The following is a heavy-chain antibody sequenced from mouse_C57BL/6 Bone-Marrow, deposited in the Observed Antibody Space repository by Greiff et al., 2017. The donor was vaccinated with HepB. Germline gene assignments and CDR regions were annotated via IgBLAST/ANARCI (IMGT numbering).Heavy chain of an antibody. Sequence: VQLQQSGPELVKPGASVKMSCKASGYTFTDYNMHWVKQSHGKSLEWIGYINPNNGGTSYNQKFKGKATLTVNKSSSTAYMELRSLTSEDSAVYYCAREKIYYGYAMDYWGQGTSVTVSS. CDR3: AREKIYYGYAMDY. V-gene: IGHV1-22*01. CDR1: GYTFTDYN. J-gene: IGHJ4*01. D-gene: IGHD2-1*01. CDR2: INPNNGGT.